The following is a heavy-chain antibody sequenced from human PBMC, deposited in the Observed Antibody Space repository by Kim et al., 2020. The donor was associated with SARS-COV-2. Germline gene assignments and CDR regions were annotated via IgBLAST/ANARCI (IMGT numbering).Heavy chain of an antibody. CDR1: GGSFSGYY. J-gene: IGHJ2*01. CDR3: ARGDILARWLTPNWYFDL. D-gene: IGHD3-9*01. CDR2: INHSGST. Sequence: SETLSLTCAVYGGSFSGYYWSWIPQPPGKGLEWIGEINHSGSTNYNPSLKSRVTISVDTSKNQFSLKLSSVTAADTAVYYCARGDILARWLTPNWYFDLWGRGTLVTVSS. V-gene: IGHV4-34*01.